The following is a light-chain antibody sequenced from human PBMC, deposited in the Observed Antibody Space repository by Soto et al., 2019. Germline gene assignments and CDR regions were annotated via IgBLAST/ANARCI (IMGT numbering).Light chain of an antibody. CDR2: GAS. CDR3: QQYNSGPYT. CDR1: QSVDSN. V-gene: IGKV3D-15*01. Sequence: EIVMTQSPATLSVSPGERATLSCRASQSVDSNLAWYQQKPGQAPRLLIFGASTRATGIPARFSGSGSGTDFTLTISSLQSEDFAVYYCQQYNSGPYTFGQGTKLEIK. J-gene: IGKJ2*01.